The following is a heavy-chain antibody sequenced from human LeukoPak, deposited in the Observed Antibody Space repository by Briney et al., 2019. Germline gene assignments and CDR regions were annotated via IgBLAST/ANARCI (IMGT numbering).Heavy chain of an antibody. Sequence: SGTLSLTCAVSGGSISNSNWWSWVRQPPGEGLGWIGEIYHSGSTNYNPSLKSRVTISLDKSKNQFSLELSSVTAADTAVYYCARDLLPTRGSVDYWGQGTLVTVSS. D-gene: IGHD2-2*01. CDR1: GGSISNSNW. CDR3: ARDLLPTRGSVDY. J-gene: IGHJ4*02. CDR2: IYHSGST. V-gene: IGHV4-4*02.